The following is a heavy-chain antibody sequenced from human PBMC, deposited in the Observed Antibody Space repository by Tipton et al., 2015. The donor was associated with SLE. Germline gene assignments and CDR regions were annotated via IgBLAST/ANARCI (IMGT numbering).Heavy chain of an antibody. D-gene: IGHD2-2*01. CDR1: GGSFSGYY. Sequence: TLSLTCAVYGGSFSGYYWSWIRQPPGKGLEWIGEINHSGRTNYNPSLKSRVTISVDTSKNQFSLKLSSVNAADTAVYYCARGSSRHGAFDIWGQGTMVTVSS. CDR2: INHSGRT. CDR3: ARGSSRHGAFDI. J-gene: IGHJ3*02. V-gene: IGHV4-34*01.